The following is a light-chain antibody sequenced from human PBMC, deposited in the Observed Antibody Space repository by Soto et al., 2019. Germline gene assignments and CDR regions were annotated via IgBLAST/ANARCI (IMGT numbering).Light chain of an antibody. Sequence: DIQMTQSPSSLSASVGNRVSITCRASQGISNYLAWYQQKPGKVPKVLIYAASTLQPGVPSRFSGSGSGTDFTLTINSLQPDDIATYYCQSYDSAPITFGQGTRLEIK. J-gene: IGKJ5*01. CDR3: QSYDSAPIT. CDR1: QGISNY. CDR2: AAS. V-gene: IGKV1-27*01.